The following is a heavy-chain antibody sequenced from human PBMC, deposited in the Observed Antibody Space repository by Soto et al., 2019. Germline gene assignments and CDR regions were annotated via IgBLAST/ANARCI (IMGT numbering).Heavy chain of an antibody. V-gene: IGHV3-30*18. J-gene: IGHJ4*02. CDR2: ISYDGSNK. D-gene: IGHD6-13*01. Sequence: GGSLRLSCAASGFTFSSYGMHWVRQAPGKGLEWVAVISYDGSNKYYADSVKGRFTISRDNSKNTLYLQMNSLRAEDTAVYYCAKDSDTAAAGTWDYWGKGTLVTVYS. CDR3: AKDSDTAAAGTWDY. CDR1: GFTFSSYG.